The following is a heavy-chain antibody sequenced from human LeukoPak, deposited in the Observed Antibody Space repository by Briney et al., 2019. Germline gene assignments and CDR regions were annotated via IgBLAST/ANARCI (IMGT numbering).Heavy chain of an antibody. J-gene: IGHJ3*02. D-gene: IGHD1-26*01. CDR3: AREGRASRIIDI. CDR2: IYSGGST. CDR1: GFTVSSSY. Sequence: GGSLRLSCAASGFTVSSSYMSWVRQAPGKGLEWVSVIYSGGSTYYADSVKGRFTISRDNSKNTLYLQMNSLRAEDTAVYYCAREGRASRIIDIWGQGTMVTVSS. V-gene: IGHV3-66*01.